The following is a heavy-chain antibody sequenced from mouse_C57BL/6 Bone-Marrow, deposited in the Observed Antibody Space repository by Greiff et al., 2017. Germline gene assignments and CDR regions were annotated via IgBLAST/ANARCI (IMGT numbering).Heavy chain of an antibody. Sequence: QVQLKQSGPGLVQPSQSLSITCTVSGFSLTSYGVHWVRQSPGKGLEWLGVIWSGGSTDYNAAFISRLSISKDNSKSQVFFKMNSLQADDTAIYYCARNPTTDYYFDYWGQGTTLTVSS. J-gene: IGHJ2*01. D-gene: IGHD1-1*01. CDR2: IWSGGST. CDR1: GFSLTSYG. CDR3: ARNPTTDYYFDY. V-gene: IGHV2-2*01.